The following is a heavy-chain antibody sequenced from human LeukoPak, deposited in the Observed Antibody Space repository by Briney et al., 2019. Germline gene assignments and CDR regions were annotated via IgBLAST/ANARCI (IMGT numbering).Heavy chain of an antibody. CDR1: GYTFTSYG. D-gene: IGHD6-19*01. J-gene: IGHJ4*02. V-gene: IGHV1-18*01. CDR3: ARHSSGWYSRPSDY. CDR2: ISAYNGNT. Sequence: ASVKVSCKASGYTFTSYGISWVRQAPGQGLEWMGWISAYNGNTNYAQKLQGRVTMTTDTSTGTAYMELRSLRSDDTAVYYCARHSSGWYSRPSDYWGQGTLVTVSS.